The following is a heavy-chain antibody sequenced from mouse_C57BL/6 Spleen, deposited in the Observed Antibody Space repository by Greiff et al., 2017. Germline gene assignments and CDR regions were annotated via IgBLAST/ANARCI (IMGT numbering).Heavy chain of an antibody. Sequence: QVQLQQPGAELVKPGASVKMSCKASGYTFTSYWITWVKQRPGQGLEWIGDIYPGSGSTNYNEKFKSKATLTVDTSSSTAYMQLSSLTSEDSAVYYCARKAATAQATWFAYWGQGTLVTVSA. J-gene: IGHJ3*01. CDR1: GYTFTSYW. CDR3: ARKAATAQATWFAY. V-gene: IGHV1-55*01. CDR2: IYPGSGST. D-gene: IGHD3-2*02.